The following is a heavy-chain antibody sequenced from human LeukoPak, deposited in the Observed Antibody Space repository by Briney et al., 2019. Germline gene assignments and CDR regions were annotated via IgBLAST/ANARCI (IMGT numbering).Heavy chain of an antibody. CDR2: IYSGGST. D-gene: IGHD2-8*01. CDR1: GFTVSSNY. CDR3: ARGYCTNGVCYDY. J-gene: IGHJ4*02. Sequence: PGGSLRLSCAASGFTVSSNYMSWVRQAPGKGLEWVSVIYSGGSTYYADSVKGRFTISRDNSKNTLYLQMNSLRAEDTAVYYCARGYCTNGVCYDYWGQETLVTVSS. V-gene: IGHV3-53*01.